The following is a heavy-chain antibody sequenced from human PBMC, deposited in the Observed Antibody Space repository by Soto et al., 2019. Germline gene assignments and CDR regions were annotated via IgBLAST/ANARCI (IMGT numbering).Heavy chain of an antibody. V-gene: IGHV4-59*01. CDR2: IYYSGST. D-gene: IGHD1-26*01. CDR3: AGTNSGSYFVHAFDI. Sequence: PTDTLSLTCTVFGTSISSYSWSWIRQPPGKGLEWIGYIYYSGSTNYNPSLKSRVTISVDTSKNQFSLKLSSVTAADTAVYYCAGTNSGSYFVHAFDIWGQGTMVT. CDR1: GTSISSYS. J-gene: IGHJ3*02.